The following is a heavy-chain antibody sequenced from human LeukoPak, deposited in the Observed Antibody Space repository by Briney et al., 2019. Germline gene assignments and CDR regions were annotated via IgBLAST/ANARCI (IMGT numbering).Heavy chain of an antibody. Sequence: GGSLRLSRAASGFTFTSYWMNWVRQAPGKGLEWVANIKQDGSEKNYVDSVKGRFTISRDNAKNSLYLQMNSLRAEDTAVYYCVRRGQQLNYWGQGTLVTVSS. J-gene: IGHJ4*02. D-gene: IGHD6-13*01. CDR1: GFTFTSYW. CDR3: VRRGQQLNY. V-gene: IGHV3-7*03. CDR2: IKQDGSEK.